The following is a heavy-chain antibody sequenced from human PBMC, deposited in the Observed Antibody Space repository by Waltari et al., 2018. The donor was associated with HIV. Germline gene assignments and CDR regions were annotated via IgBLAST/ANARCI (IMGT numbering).Heavy chain of an antibody. CDR1: GFTFSSYG. V-gene: IGHV3-21*01. CDR2: ISSSSGHM. CDR3: ASRSSGRVAYGLDV. J-gene: IGHJ6*02. D-gene: IGHD6-19*01. Sequence: EVQLVESGGGLVKPGGSLRLSWAGPGFTFSSYGMNWVRQAPGKGLEWVAYISSSSGHMKYADSVKGRFTISRDNAKNSLYLQINSLRAEDTAVYYCASRSSGRVAYGLDVWGQGTTVIVSS.